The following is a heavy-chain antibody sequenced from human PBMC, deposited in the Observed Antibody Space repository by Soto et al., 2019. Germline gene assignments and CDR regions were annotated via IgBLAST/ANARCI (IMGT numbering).Heavy chain of an antibody. CDR2: NRGSGGST. CDR3: ANAPDY. CDR1: GFPFSRYA. Sequence: GSLRLSCAASGFPFSRYAMSWVRQATGKGLEWNSANRGSGGSTYYADYMKGRFTISRDNSKNTLYLQMNSLSAEDTAVYYCANAPDYWGQGTLVTVSS. V-gene: IGHV3-23*01. J-gene: IGHJ4*02.